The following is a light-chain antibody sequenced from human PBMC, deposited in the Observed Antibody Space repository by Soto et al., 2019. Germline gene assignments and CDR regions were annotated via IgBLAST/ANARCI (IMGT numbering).Light chain of an antibody. CDR1: QSVSTH. CDR3: QQYHDWPIT. V-gene: IGKV3-15*01. Sequence: EIVMTQSPATLSVSPGEGATLSCRASQSVSTHLSWYQQIPGQAPRLLIYGTSTRAAGIPARFSGRGSGTEFTLTISSLQSEDFAVDHCQQYHDWPITFGQGTRLEIK. J-gene: IGKJ5*01. CDR2: GTS.